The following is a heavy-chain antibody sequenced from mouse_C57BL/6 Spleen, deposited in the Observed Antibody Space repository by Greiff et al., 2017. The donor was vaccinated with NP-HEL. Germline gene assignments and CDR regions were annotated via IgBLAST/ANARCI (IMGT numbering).Heavy chain of an antibody. Sequence: QVQLKQSGPGLVQPSQSLSITCTVSGFSLTSYGVHWVRQSPGKGLEWLGVIWSGGSTDYDAAFISRLSISKDNSKSQVFFKMNSLQADDTAIYYCARKGYYYGSSLYAMDYWGQGTSVTVSS. V-gene: IGHV2-2*01. D-gene: IGHD1-1*01. J-gene: IGHJ4*01. CDR1: GFSLTSYG. CDR2: IWSGGST. CDR3: ARKGYYYGSSLYAMDY.